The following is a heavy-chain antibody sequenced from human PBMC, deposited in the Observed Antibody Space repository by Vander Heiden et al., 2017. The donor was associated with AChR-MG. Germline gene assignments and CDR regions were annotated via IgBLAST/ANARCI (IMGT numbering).Heavy chain of an antibody. J-gene: IGHJ4*02. CDR3: ARGPHFYCVAGSPRSSFFDY. V-gene: IGHV4-34*01. D-gene: IGHD3-10*01. CDR2: INHSGSN. CDR1: GGSFSRYH. Sequence: QVQIRPCGAGLLKPSETLSLPCAVYGGSFSRYHWGWIRQPPGKGLEWIGEINHSGSNNYNPSLKRRVTRSVDTSKNQFSLKRSSVTAAETAVYYCARGPHFYCVAGSPRSSFFDYWGQGTLVTVSS.